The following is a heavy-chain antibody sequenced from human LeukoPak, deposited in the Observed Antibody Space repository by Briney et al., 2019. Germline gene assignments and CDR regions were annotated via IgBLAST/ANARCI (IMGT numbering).Heavy chain of an antibody. J-gene: IGHJ6*02. CDR1: GGSISSYY. CDR2: IYYSGST. V-gene: IGHV4-59*01. D-gene: IGHD1-26*01. CDR3: ARGGISGSYPARPYHYYGMDV. Sequence: SETLSLTCTVSGGSISSYYWSWIRQPPGKGLEWIGYIYYSGSTNYNPSLKSRGTISVDTSKNQFSLKLSSVTAADTAVYYCARGGISGSYPARPYHYYGMDVWGQGTTVTVSS.